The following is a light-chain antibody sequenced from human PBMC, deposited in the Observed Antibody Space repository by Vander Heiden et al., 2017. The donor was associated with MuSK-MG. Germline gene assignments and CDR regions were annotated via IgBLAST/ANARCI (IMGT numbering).Light chain of an antibody. CDR1: NIESKS. CDR2: DDS. CDR3: QVWDSGSDHYV. V-gene: IGLV3-21*02. Sequence: SSVLTQPPSVPVAPGQTARITCGGNNIESKSVRWYQQKPGQAPVLVVYDDSDRPSWIPERFSGSNSANTATLTVSRVEAGDEADYYCQVWDSGSDHYVFGTGTTVTVL. J-gene: IGLJ1*01.